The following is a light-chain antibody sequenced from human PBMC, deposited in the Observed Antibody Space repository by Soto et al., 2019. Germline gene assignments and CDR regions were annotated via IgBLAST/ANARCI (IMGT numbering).Light chain of an antibody. V-gene: IGKV3-11*01. CDR1: QSVSSY. CDR2: DAS. J-gene: IGKJ2*01. Sequence: EIVLTQSPATLSLSPGEGATLSCRASQSVSSYLAWYQQKPGQAPRLLIYDASNRATGIPARFSGSGSGTDFTLTISSLEPEDFVVYYCQQRSNWPPYTFGQGTKLEIK. CDR3: QQRSNWPPYT.